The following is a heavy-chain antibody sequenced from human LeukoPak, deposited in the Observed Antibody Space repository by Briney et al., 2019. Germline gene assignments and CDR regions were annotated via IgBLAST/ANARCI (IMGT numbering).Heavy chain of an antibody. CDR1: GFSFDDYA. CDR3: AKGKDTLNPYWYFDV. V-gene: IGHV3-20*04. CDR2: INWSGVST. J-gene: IGHJ2*01. D-gene: IGHD5-18*01. Sequence: GGSLRLSCAASGFSFDDYAMSWVRQAPGKGLEWVSGINWSGVSTGYADSVKGRFTISRDNTKNSLFLQLNSLRAEDTAFYYCAKGKDTLNPYWYFDVWGRGTLVSVSS.